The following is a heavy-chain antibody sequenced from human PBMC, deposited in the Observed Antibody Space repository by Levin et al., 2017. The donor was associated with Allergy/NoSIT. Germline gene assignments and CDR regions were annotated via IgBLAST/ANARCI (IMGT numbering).Heavy chain of an antibody. CDR3: ARDRAYGGAFDY. CDR2: ISSSSSYI. CDR1: GFTFSSYS. V-gene: IGHV3-21*01. J-gene: IGHJ4*02. Sequence: PGGSLRLSCAASGFTFSSYSMNWVRQAPGKGLEWVSSISSSSSYIYYADSVKGRFTISRDNAKNSLYLQMNSLRAEDTAVYYCARDRAYGGAFDYWGQGTLVTVSS. D-gene: IGHD4-23*01.